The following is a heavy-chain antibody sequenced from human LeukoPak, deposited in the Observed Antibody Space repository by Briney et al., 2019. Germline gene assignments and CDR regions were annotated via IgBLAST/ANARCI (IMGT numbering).Heavy chain of an antibody. D-gene: IGHD6-19*01. Sequence: ASVKVSCRASGYTFPNYGVTWVRQAPGQGLEWMGWISAYNGDTNYAQKFQGRVTMSTDTSTSTAYMELRSLRSDDTATYYCARRRYSSGWHLDYWGQGTLVTVSS. V-gene: IGHV1-18*01. CDR3: ARRRYSSGWHLDY. CDR1: GYTFPNYG. J-gene: IGHJ4*02. CDR2: ISAYNGDT.